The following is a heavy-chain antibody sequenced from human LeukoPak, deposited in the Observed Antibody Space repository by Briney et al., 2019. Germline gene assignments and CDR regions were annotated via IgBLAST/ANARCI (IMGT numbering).Heavy chain of an antibody. V-gene: IGHV4-59*08. CDR2: IYYSGST. J-gene: IGHJ5*02. D-gene: IGHD3-3*01. CDR1: GGSISSYY. CDR3: ARSSVGDFWSGYSNWFDP. Sequence: SETLSLTCTVSGGSISSYYWSWIRQPPGKGLEWIGYIYYSGSTNYNPSLKSRVTISVDTSKNQFSLKLSSVTAADTAVYYCARSSVGDFWSGYSNWFDPWGQGTLVTVSS.